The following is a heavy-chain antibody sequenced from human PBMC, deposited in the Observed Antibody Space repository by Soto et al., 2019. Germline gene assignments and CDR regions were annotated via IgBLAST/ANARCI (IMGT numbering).Heavy chain of an antibody. CDR2: IIPIFGTA. CDR3: ARAYCGGDCYPAYFDY. J-gene: IGHJ4*02. D-gene: IGHD2-21*02. V-gene: IGHV1-69*06. Sequence: SLKVSCKSSGGTFSSYAIIWVRQATGQGLEWMGGIIPIFGTANYAQKFQGRVTITADKSTSTAYMELRSLRSDDTAVYYCARAYCGGDCYPAYFDYWGQGTLVTGS. CDR1: GGTFSSYA.